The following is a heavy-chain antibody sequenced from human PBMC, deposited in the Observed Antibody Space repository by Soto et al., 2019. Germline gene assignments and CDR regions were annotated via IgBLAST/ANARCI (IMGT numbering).Heavy chain of an antibody. J-gene: IGHJ6*02. V-gene: IGHV3-30-3*01. CDR1: GFTFSSYA. CDR3: ARDSRHGDYSGYYYYGMDV. CDR2: ISYDGSNK. Sequence: VGSLRLSCAASGFTFSSYAMHWVRQAPGKGLEWVAVISYDGSNKYYADSVKGRFTISRDNSKNTLYLQMNSLRAEDTAVYYCARDSRHGDYSGYYYYGMDVWGQGTTVTVSS. D-gene: IGHD4-17*01.